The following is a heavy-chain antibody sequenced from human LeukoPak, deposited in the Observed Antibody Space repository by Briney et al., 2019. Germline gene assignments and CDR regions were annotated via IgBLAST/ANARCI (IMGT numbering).Heavy chain of an antibody. Sequence: GRSLRLSCAASGFTFSSYGMHWVRQAPGKGLEWVAVIWYDGSNKYYADSVKGRFTISRDNSKNTLHLQMNSLRAEDTAVYYCASSLGSAYAFDIWGQGTMVTVSS. D-gene: IGHD6-25*01. CDR1: GFTFSSYG. CDR3: ASSLGSAYAFDI. CDR2: IWYDGSNK. V-gene: IGHV3-33*01. J-gene: IGHJ3*02.